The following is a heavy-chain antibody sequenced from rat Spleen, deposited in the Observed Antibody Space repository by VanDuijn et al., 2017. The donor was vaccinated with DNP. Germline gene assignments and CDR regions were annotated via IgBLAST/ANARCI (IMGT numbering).Heavy chain of an antibody. CDR2: ISTNGGNS. J-gene: IGHJ2*01. CDR3: ARQGYYSAPFDY. V-gene: IGHV5S13*01. CDR1: GFTFSKYG. Sequence: EVQLVESGGDLVQPGRSLKLSCAASGFTFSKYGMAWVRQAPTQGLEWVASISTNGGNSYYWDSGKGRFTISRDNAKNTLYLQMDSLRSEETATYYCARQGYYSAPFDYWGQGIIVTVSS. D-gene: IGHD1-1*01.